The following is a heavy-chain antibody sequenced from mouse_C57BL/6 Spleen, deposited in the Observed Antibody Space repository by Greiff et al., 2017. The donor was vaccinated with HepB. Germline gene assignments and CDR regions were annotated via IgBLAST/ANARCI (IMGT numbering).Heavy chain of an antibody. CDR1: GYAFTNYL. J-gene: IGHJ2*01. CDR2: INPGSGGT. V-gene: IGHV1-54*01. CDR3: ARGDYSNPCGDY. D-gene: IGHD2-5*01. Sequence: QVQLQQSGAELVRPGPSVKVSCKASGYAFTNYLIEWVKQRPGQGLEWIGVINPGSGGTNYNEKFKGKATLTADKSSSTAYMQLSSLTSEDSAVYFCARGDYSNPCGDYWGQGTTLTVSS.